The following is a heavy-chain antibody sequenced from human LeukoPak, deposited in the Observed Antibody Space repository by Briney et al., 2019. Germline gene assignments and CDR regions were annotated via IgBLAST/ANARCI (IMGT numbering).Heavy chain of an antibody. V-gene: IGHV4-38-2*01. Sequence: PSETLSLTCAVSGYSISSGYYWGWIRQPPGKGLEWIGSIYHSGSTYYNPSLKSRVTISVDTSKNQFSLKLSSVTAADTAVYYCARVAAAGTLYRKDFDHWGQGTLVTVFS. CDR2: IYHSGST. J-gene: IGHJ4*02. D-gene: IGHD6-13*01. CDR3: ARVAAAGTLYRKDFDH. CDR1: GYSISSGYY.